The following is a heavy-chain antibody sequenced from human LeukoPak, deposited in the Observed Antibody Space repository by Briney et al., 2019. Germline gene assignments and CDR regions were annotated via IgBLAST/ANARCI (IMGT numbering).Heavy chain of an antibody. D-gene: IGHD3-16*01. V-gene: IGHV4-59*01. Sequence: PSETLSLTCSVSGGSISSSYWSWIRQPPGKGLEWIGYIYYIGSTNYNPSLKSRVTISVDTSKNQFSLELTSVTAADTAVYYCAAGEDYWGQGTLVTVSS. CDR1: GGSISSSY. CDR2: IYYIGST. CDR3: AAGEDY. J-gene: IGHJ4*02.